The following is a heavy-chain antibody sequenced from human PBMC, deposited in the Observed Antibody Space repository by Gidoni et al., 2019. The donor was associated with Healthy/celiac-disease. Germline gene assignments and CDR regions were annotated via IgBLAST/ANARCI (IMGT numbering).Heavy chain of an antibody. J-gene: IGHJ4*02. CDR3: AKSYYDSSGYYSTPYFDY. D-gene: IGHD3-22*01. Sequence: EVQLLESGGGLVQPGGSLRLSCAASGFTFSSSAMSWVRQAPGKGLEWVSAISGSGGSTYYADSVKGRFTISRDNSKNTLYLQMNSLRAEDTAVYYCAKSYYDSSGYYSTPYFDYWGQGTLVTVSS. CDR2: ISGSGGST. CDR1: GFTFSSSA. V-gene: IGHV3-23*01.